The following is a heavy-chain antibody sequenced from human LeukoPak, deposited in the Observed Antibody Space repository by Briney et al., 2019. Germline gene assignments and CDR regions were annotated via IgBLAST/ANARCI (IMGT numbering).Heavy chain of an antibody. D-gene: IGHD2-21*02. V-gene: IGHV3-43*02. CDR1: GFTFDDYA. CDR2: ISGDGGST. J-gene: IGHJ4*02. CDR3: ASSPCGGDCYYFDY. Sequence: PGCSLRLSCAASGFTFDDYAMHWVRQAPGKGLESVYLISGDGGSTYYADSVKGRFTISRDNSKNSLYLQMNSLRTEDTALYYCASSPCGGDCYYFDYWGQGTLVTVSS.